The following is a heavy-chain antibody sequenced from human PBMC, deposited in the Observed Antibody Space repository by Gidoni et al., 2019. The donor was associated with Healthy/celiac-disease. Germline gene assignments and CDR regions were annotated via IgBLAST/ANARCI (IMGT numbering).Heavy chain of an antibody. J-gene: IGHJ4*02. CDR3: ARVPDYYGSGSYYGG. D-gene: IGHD3-10*01. CDR1: GFTFSSYS. CDR2: ISSSSSYI. V-gene: IGHV3-21*01. Sequence: EVQLVESGGGLVKPGGSLRLSCAASGFTFSSYSMNWVRQAPGKGLEWFSSISSSSSYIYYADSVKGRFTISRDNAKNSLYLQMNSLRAEDTAVYYCARVPDYYGSGSYYGGWGQGTLVTVSS.